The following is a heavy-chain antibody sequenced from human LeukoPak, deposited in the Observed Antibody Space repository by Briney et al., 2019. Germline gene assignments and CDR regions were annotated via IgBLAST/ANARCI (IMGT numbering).Heavy chain of an antibody. Sequence: SETLSLTCTVSGGSISSYYWSWIRQPPGKGLEWIGYIYYSGSTNYNPSLKSRVTISVDTSKNQFSLKLSSVTAADTAVYYCARDPTVKAAGMLYYYYGMDVWGQGTTVTVSS. CDR2: IYYSGST. D-gene: IGHD6-13*01. V-gene: IGHV4-59*01. CDR3: ARDPTVKAAGMLYYYYGMDV. CDR1: GGSISSYY. J-gene: IGHJ6*02.